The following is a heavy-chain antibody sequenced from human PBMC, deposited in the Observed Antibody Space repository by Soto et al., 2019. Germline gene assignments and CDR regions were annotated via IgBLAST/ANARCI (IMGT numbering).Heavy chain of an antibody. CDR3: ARDFSPVPTLFSYGAYNWFEP. J-gene: IGHJ5*02. V-gene: IGHV1-2*04. Sequence: ASVKVSCKTSGYTFTAYYIHWVRLPPGQGLEWMGWINPNSGATTYAQKFQGSVTMTRDTSITTAYMDLSRLKSDDTGIYYCARDFSPVPTLFSYGAYNWFEPWGQGTLVTVSS. D-gene: IGHD3-10*01. CDR2: INPNSGAT. CDR1: GYTFTAYY.